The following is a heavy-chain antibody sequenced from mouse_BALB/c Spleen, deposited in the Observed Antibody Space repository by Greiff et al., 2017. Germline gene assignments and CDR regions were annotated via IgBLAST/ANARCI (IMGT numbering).Heavy chain of an antibody. Sequence: VQLQQSGTVLARPGASVKMSCKASGYSFTSYWMHWVKQRPGQGLEWIGAIYPGNSDTSYNQKFKGKAKLTAVTSASTAYMELSSLTNEDSAVYYCTRLEFYDSYYFDYWGQGTTLTVSS. D-gene: IGHD2-3*01. CDR2: IYPGNSDT. CDR1: GYSFTSYW. J-gene: IGHJ2*01. V-gene: IGHV1-5*01. CDR3: TRLEFYDSYYFDY.